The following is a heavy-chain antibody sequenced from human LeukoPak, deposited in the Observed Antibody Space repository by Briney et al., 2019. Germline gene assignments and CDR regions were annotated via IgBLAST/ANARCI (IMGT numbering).Heavy chain of an antibody. CDR2: IYYSGST. V-gene: IGHV4-59*01. D-gene: IGHD5-18*01. Sequence: SETLSLTCTVSGGSISSYYWSWIRQPPGKRLEWVGYIYYSGSTNYNPSLKSRVTISVDTSKNQFSLKLSSVTAADTAVYYCAYTARRGGRGYFDYWGQGTLVTVSS. CDR3: AYTARRGGRGYFDY. CDR1: GGSISSYY. J-gene: IGHJ4*02.